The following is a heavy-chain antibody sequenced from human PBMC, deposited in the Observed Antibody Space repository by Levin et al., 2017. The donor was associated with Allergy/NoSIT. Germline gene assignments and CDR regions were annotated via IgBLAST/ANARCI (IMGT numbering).Heavy chain of an antibody. CDR3: ARHPGGSWHSDAFDI. V-gene: IGHV5-51*01. CDR1: GYSFTSYW. J-gene: IGHJ3*02. CDR2: IYPGDSDT. D-gene: IGHD6-13*01. Sequence: GGSLRLSCKGSGYSFTSYWIGWVRQMPGKGLEWMGIIYPGDSDTRYSPSFQGQVTISADKSISTAYLQWSSLKASDTAMYYCARHPGGSWHSDAFDIWGQGTMVTVSS.